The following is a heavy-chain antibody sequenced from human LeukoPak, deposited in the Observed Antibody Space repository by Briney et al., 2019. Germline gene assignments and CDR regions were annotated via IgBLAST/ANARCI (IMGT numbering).Heavy chain of an antibody. Sequence: PSETLSLTCTVSGGSISSGGYYWSWIRQHPGKGLEWIGYIYYSGSTYYNPSLKSRVTISVDTSKNQFSLKLSSVTAADTAVYYCARERRPLYGSGSYRLGDAFDIWGQGTMVTVSS. V-gene: IGHV4-31*03. J-gene: IGHJ3*02. CDR3: ARERRPLYGSGSYRLGDAFDI. CDR1: GGSISSGGYY. CDR2: IYYSGST. D-gene: IGHD3-10*01.